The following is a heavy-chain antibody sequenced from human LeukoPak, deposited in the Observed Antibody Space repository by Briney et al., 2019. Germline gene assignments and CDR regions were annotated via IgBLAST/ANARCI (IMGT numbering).Heavy chain of an antibody. D-gene: IGHD3-22*01. CDR1: GFTFSSYA. CDR2: ISYDGSNK. Sequence: GESLKLSCAASGFTFSSYAMHWVRQAPGKGLEWVAVISYDGSNKYYADSVKGRFTISRDNSKNTLYLQMNSLRAEDTAVYYCASPREVYYYDSSGPTGYWGQGTLVTVSS. J-gene: IGHJ4*02. CDR3: ASPREVYYYDSSGPTGY. V-gene: IGHV3-30*04.